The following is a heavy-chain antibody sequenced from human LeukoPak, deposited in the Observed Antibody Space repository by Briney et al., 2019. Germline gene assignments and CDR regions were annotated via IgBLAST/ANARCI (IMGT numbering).Heavy chain of an antibody. CDR2: IVWDGEST. V-gene: IGHV3-43D*04. Sequence: PGGSLRLSCAASGFIFYDYAMHWVRQAPGKGLEWVALIVWDGESTYYAASVRGRFIISRDNSDNSLYLPMNNLKAEDTAIYYCAKDGSRRYSSTGYYMDAWGKGTTVIVSS. CDR1: GFIFYDYA. CDR3: AKDGSRRYSSTGYYMDA. D-gene: IGHD2-2*01. J-gene: IGHJ6*03.